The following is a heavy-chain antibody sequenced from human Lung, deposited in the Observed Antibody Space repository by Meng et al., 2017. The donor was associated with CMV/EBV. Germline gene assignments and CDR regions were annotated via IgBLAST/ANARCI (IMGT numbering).Heavy chain of an antibody. D-gene: IGHD3-10*01. CDR1: GDGFSSYS. Sequence: SVTVSCKISGDGFSSYSVTWLRLAPGQGLEWMGVIIPIIGVTNYAQKFQGRVAITADKSRNTAYMELSSLRSDDTAFYYCARGPGGSGSYYIYWGQGTLVTVSS. J-gene: IGHJ4*02. CDR3: ARGPGGSGSYYIY. CDR2: IIPIIGVT. V-gene: IGHV1-69*10.